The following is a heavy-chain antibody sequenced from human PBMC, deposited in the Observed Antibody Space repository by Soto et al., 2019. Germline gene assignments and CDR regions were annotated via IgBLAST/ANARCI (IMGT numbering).Heavy chain of an antibody. CDR2: IYYSGST. CDR3: ARENPYYYDSSGYYYVTDDY. J-gene: IGHJ4*02. D-gene: IGHD3-22*01. V-gene: IGHV4-30-4*01. CDR1: GGSISSGDYY. Sequence: QVQLQESGPGLVKPSQTLSLTCTVSGGSISSGDYYWSWIRQPPGKGLAWIWYIYYSGSTYYKPSLKSRVTISVDTSKNQIYLKPSYVPAADKAVNYWARENPYYYDSSGYYYVTDDYWGQGTLVTVSS.